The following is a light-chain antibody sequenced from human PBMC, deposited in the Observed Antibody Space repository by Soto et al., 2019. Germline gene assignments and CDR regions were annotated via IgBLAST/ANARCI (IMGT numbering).Light chain of an antibody. CDR3: QQRSNWGIT. Sequence: EIVLTQSPATLSLSPGERATLSCRASQSVSSYLAWYQHKPGQAPRLLIYDASNRASGIPARFSGSGSGTDFTLTISSLEPEDFAVYCCQQRSNWGITFGPGTKVDIK. CDR1: QSVSSY. J-gene: IGKJ3*01. V-gene: IGKV3-11*01. CDR2: DAS.